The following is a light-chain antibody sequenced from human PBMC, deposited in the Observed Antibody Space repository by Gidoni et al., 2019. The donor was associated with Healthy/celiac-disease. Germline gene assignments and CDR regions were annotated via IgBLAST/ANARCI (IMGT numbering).Light chain of an antibody. V-gene: IGKV3-11*01. CDR1: QSVSSY. Sequence: EIELTQSPATLSLSPGERATLSGRASQSVSSYLAWYQQNPGQAPRLLIYDASNRATGIPARFSGSVSGTDFTLTISSLEPEYFAVYYCQQRSNWPLTFGGGTKVEIK. CDR3: QQRSNWPLT. CDR2: DAS. J-gene: IGKJ4*01.